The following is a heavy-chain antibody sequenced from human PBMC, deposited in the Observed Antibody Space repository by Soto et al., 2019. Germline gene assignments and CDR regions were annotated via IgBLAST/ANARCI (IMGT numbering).Heavy chain of an antibody. D-gene: IGHD2-21*02. Sequence: QITLKESGPTLVKPTQTLTLTFTFSGFSLSTSGVGVGWIRQPPGQALEWLALISWDDDNRYSPSLRSRLTISKDTAKNKVVLTMTTMDPVDTATYHCIQSRCGGDCLQSYASHYYYGMDVWGQGTPVTVSS. J-gene: IGHJ6*02. CDR1: GFSLSTSGVG. V-gene: IGHV2-5*02. CDR3: IQSRCGGDCLQSYASHYYYGMDV. CDR2: ISWDDDN.